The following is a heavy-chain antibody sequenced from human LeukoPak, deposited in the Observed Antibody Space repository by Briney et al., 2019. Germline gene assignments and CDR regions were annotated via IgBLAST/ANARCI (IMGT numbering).Heavy chain of an antibody. CDR3: AKQVLRSYYYYMDV. J-gene: IGHJ6*03. D-gene: IGHD3-16*01. CDR1: GFTFSSYG. CDR2: ISYDGSNK. Sequence: ETGGSLRLSCAASGFTFSSYGMDWVRQAPGKGLEWVALISYDGSNKYYADSVKGRFTISRDNSKNTLYLQMNSLRAEDTAVYYCAKQVLRSYYYYMDVWGKGTTVTVSS. V-gene: IGHV3-30*18.